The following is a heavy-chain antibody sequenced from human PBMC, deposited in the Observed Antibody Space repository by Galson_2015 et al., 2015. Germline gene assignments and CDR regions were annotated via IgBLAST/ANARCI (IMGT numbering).Heavy chain of an antibody. J-gene: IGHJ5*02. CDR2: INPSSGSA. CDR3: ARDMVQGVDWFDP. V-gene: IGHV1-46*04. D-gene: IGHD3-10*01. CDR1: GYTFSSYY. Sequence: SVKVSCKASGYTFSSYYTHWVRQVPGQRFEWMGIINPSSGSASYAQKLQGRVSMTRDTSSSTVYMELSSLRFEDTAVYYCARDMVQGVDWFDPWGQGTLVTVSS.